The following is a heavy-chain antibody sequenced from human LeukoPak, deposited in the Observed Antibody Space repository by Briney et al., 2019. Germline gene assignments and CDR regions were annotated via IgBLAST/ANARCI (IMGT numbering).Heavy chain of an antibody. CDR2: IYSSGNT. V-gene: IGHV4-59*03. CDR3: AKLVSGYTDY. CDR1: GGSISSYY. J-gene: IGHJ4*02. Sequence: SETLSLTCTVSGGSISSYYWSWIRQPPGKGLEWIGYIYSSGNTNYNPSLKSRVTISVDTSKNQFSLKLSSVTAADTAVYYCAKLVSGYTDYWGQGTLVTVSS. D-gene: IGHD3-22*01.